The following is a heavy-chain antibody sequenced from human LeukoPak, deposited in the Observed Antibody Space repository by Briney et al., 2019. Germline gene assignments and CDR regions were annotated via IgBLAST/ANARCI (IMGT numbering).Heavy chain of an antibody. V-gene: IGHV1-24*01. D-gene: IGHD3-3*01. CDR3: ATGPFWSGYYREYYFDY. CDR1: GYTFTSYY. Sequence: ASVKVSCKASGYTFTSYYMHWVRQAPGQGLEWMGGFDPEDGETIYAQKFQGRVTMTEDTSTDTAYMELSSLRSEDTAVYYCATGPFWSGYYREYYFDYWGQGTLVTVSS. J-gene: IGHJ4*02. CDR2: FDPEDGET.